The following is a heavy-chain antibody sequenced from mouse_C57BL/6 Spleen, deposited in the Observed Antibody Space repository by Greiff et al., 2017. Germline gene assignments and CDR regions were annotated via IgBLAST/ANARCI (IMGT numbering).Heavy chain of an antibody. CDR1: GYAFSSYW. CDR2: IYPGDGDT. V-gene: IGHV1-80*01. D-gene: IGHD4-1*01. CDR3: AKTGTSQGFAY. J-gene: IGHJ3*01. Sequence: QVQLKESGAELVKPGASVKISCKASGYAFSSYWMNWVKQRPGKGLEWIGQIYPGDGDTNYNGKFKGKATLTADKSSSTAYMQLSSLTAEDSAVYFCAKTGTSQGFAYWGQGTLVTVSA.